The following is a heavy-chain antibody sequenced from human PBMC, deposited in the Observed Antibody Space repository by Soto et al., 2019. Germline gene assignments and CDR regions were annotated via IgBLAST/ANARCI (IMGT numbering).Heavy chain of an antibody. Sequence: SETLSLTCTVSGGSISISSYYWGWIRQPPGKGLEWIGSIYYSGSTYYNPSLKSRVTISVDTSKNQFSLKLSSVTAADTAVYYCARQGIVVVVAATRDAFDIWGQGTMVT. CDR2: IYYSGST. J-gene: IGHJ3*02. CDR1: GGSISISSYY. D-gene: IGHD2-15*01. V-gene: IGHV4-39*01. CDR3: ARQGIVVVVAATRDAFDI.